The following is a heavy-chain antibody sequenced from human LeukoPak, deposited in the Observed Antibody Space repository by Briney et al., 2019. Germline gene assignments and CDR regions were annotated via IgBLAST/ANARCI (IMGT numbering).Heavy chain of an antibody. J-gene: IGHJ3*02. CDR3: ARDYYDSSGYYYDAFDI. CDR1: GYTFTSYY. Sequence: ASVKVSCKASGYTFTSYYMHWVRHAPGQGLEWMGIINPSGGSTSYAQKFQGRVTMTRDTSTSTVYMELSSLRSEDTAVYYCARDYYDSSGYYYDAFDIWGQGTMVTVSS. V-gene: IGHV1-46*01. CDR2: INPSGGST. D-gene: IGHD3-22*01.